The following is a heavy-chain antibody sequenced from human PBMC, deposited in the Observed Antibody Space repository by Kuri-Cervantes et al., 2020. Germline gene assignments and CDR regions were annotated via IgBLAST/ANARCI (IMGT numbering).Heavy chain of an antibody. J-gene: IGHJ3*01. CDR3: ASAVMVTAFDV. V-gene: IGHV3-48*01. CDR2: ISSTSTTI. CDR1: GGSISSSNYY. D-gene: IGHD2-21*02. Sequence: ETLSLTCTVSGGSISSSNYYWGWIRQPPGKGLEWVSYISSTSTTIYYADSVKGRFTISRDNAKNSLSLQMNSLRAEDTAVYYCASAVMVTAFDVWGQGTMVTVSS.